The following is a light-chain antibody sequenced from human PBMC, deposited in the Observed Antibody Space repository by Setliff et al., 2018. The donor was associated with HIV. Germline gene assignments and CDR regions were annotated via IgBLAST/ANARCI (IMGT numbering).Light chain of an antibody. CDR1: SSDVGGYNY. CDR2: DVS. Sequence: QSALTQPRSVSGSPGQSVTISCTGTSSDVGGYNYVSWYQQHPDKAPKLMIFDVSNRPSGVSNRFSGSKSGNTASLTISGLQTEDEADYYCSSYTSSSTLNVFGTGTKGTVL. J-gene: IGLJ1*01. V-gene: IGLV2-14*03. CDR3: SSYTSSSTLNV.